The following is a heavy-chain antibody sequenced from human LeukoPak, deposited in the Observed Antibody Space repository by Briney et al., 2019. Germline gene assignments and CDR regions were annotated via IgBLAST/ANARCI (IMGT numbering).Heavy chain of an antibody. D-gene: IGHD6-6*01. CDR3: AKAPVTYSSSGYYFDY. CDR1: GFTFSSYA. J-gene: IGHJ4*02. V-gene: IGHV3-23*01. CDR2: ISGSGGST. Sequence: GGSLRLSCAASGFTFSSYAMSWVRQAPGKGLEWVSAISGSGGSTYYADSVKGRFTISRDNSKNTLYLQMNSLRAEDTAVYYCAKAPVTYSSSGYYFDYWGQGTLVTVSS.